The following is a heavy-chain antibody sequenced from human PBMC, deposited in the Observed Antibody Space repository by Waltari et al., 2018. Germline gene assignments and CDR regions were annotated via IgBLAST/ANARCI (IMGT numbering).Heavy chain of an antibody. Sequence: YFWNWIRQAPGKGPEGIGYMRHTGDTKQNPSLKSRVTMSVDTSRNDFSLRLSSVTAADTAVYYCALWESGWRAFRFWGQGTLGTVSS. CDR1: YF. V-gene: IGHV4-59*08. J-gene: IGHJ4*03. CDR2: MRHTGDT. D-gene: IGHD6-19*01. CDR3: ALWESGWRAFRF.